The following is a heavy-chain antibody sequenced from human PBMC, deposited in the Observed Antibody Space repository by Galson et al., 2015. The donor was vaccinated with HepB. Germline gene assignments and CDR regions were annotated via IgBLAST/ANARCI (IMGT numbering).Heavy chain of an antibody. CDR3: ARDSESLPRLRALDY. CDR2: ISRTETYI. J-gene: IGHJ4*02. V-gene: IGHV3-21*01. Sequence: SLRLSCAASGFTFTSYSMNWVRQAPGKGLEWVSSISRTETYIYYADSVKGRFTISRDNAKNSLYLQMNSLRAEDTAVYYCARDSESLPRLRALDYWGQGTLVTVSS. D-gene: IGHD3-16*01. CDR1: GFTFTSYS.